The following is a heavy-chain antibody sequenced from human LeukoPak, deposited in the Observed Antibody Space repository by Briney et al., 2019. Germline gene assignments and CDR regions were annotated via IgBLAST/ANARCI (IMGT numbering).Heavy chain of an antibody. CDR3: AGPYDSSGYYYNDAFDM. J-gene: IGHJ3*02. D-gene: IGHD3-22*01. CDR2: INHSGST. V-gene: IGHV4-34*01. Sequence: SETLSLTCAVYGGSFSGYYWSWIRQPPGKGLEWIGEINHSGSTNYNPSLKSRVTISVDTSKNRFSLKLNSVTAADTAVYYCAGPYDSSGYYYNDAFDMWGQGTMVTVSS. CDR1: GGSFSGYY.